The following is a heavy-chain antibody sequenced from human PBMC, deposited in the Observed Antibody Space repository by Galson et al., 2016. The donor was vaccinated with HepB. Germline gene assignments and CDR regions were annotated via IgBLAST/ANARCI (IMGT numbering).Heavy chain of an antibody. D-gene: IGHD3-3*01. Sequence: PALVNPTQTLTLTCTVSGFSLSNTAMGVSWIRQPPGKALEWLAHIFSNGQTSYSTSLKSRLIISKDASKSQVFLTMTNVDPVDTGTYFCARTSEDSGVVRLFDPWGQGTLVTVSS. CDR3: ARTSEDSGVVRLFDP. V-gene: IGHV2-26*01. CDR1: GFSLSNTAMG. J-gene: IGHJ5*02. CDR2: IFSNGQT.